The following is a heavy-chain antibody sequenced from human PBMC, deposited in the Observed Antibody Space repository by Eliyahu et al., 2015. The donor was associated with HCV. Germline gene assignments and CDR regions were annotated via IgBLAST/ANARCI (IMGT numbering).Heavy chain of an antibody. D-gene: IGHD5-12*01. CDR3: ARAHFPDLGYSGYEPPDY. J-gene: IGHJ4*02. V-gene: IGHV3-7*01. CDR2: SEK. Sequence: SEKYYVDSVKGRFTISRDNAKNSLYLQMNSLRAEDTAVYYCARAHFPDLGYSGYEPPDYWGQGTLVTVSS.